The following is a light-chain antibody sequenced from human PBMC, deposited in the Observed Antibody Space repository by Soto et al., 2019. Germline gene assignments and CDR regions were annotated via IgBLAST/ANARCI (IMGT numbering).Light chain of an antibody. CDR1: QDISNS. CDR2: AAS. CDR3: QKHDNAPLT. V-gene: IGKV1-27*01. J-gene: IGKJ4*01. Sequence: DIQMTQSPSSLSASIGDRATITCRTSQDISNSLAWYQQKPGKAPKLLIFAASTLQSGVPSRFSGGGSGTEFTLTISSLQPEDVATYYCQKHDNAPLTFGGGTKVEIK.